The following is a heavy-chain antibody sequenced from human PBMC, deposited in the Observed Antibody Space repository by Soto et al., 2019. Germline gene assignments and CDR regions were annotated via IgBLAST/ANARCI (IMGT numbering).Heavy chain of an antibody. J-gene: IGHJ4*02. CDR3: AKFFVETAGSSGCPWTFHY. V-gene: IGHV3-23*01. CDR2: ISGSGGTT. Sequence: EVQLLESGGGLVQPGRSLRLSCAASGFTFSSYAMSWVRQAPGKGLEWVSAISGSGGTTYYAASVKGRFTISRDNSKNTLFLQMNSLRAEDTAVYYCAKFFVETAGSSGCPWTFHYWGQGTLVTVSS. D-gene: IGHD6-25*01. CDR1: GFTFSSYA.